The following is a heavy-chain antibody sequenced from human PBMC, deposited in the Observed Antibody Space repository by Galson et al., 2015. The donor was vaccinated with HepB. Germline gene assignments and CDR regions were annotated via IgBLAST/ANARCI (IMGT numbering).Heavy chain of an antibody. V-gene: IGHV3-15*01. D-gene: IGHD3-10*01. CDR3: TPDPMVRGVIPEGDLDY. J-gene: IGHJ4*02. CDR2: IKSKTDGGTT. CDR1: GFTFSNAW. Sequence: SLRLSCAASGFTFSNAWMSWVRQAPGKGLEWVGRIKSKTDGGTTDYAAPVKGRFTISRDDSKNTLYLQMNSLKTEDTAVYYCTPDPMVRGVIPEGDLDYWGQGTLVTVSS.